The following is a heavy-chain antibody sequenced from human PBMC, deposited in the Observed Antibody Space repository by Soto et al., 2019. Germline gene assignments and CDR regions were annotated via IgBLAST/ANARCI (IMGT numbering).Heavy chain of an antibody. CDR1: GFTFSGSA. CDR3: TRSPADDILTGYYLGY. V-gene: IGHV3-73*02. J-gene: IGHJ4*02. D-gene: IGHD3-9*01. Sequence: EVQLVESGGGLVQPGGSLKLSCAASGFTFSGSAMHWVRQASGKGLEWVGRIRSKPNSYATVYAASVKGRFTISRDDEKNTAYLQMNSLKPEDTAVYYCTRSPADDILTGYYLGYWGQGTLVTVSS. CDR2: IRSKPNSYAT.